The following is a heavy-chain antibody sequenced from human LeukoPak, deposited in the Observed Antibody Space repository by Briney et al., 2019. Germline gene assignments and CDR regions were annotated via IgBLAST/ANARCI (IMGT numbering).Heavy chain of an antibody. CDR3: VRWDLVGVISYFDY. J-gene: IGHJ4*02. CDR1: GFTFSSYW. CDR2: IKQDGSEK. Sequence: GRSLRLSCAASGFTFSSYWMSWVRQAPGKGLEWVANIKQDGSEKYHVDSVKGRFAISRDNAKNSLYLQMNSLRAEDTAVYYCVRWDLVGVISYFDYWGQGSLVTVSS. D-gene: IGHD3-10*01. V-gene: IGHV3-7*01.